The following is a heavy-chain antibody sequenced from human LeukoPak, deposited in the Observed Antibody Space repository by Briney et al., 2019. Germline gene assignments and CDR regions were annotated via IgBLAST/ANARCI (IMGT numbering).Heavy chain of an antibody. D-gene: IGHD3-22*01. Sequence: PGGSLRLSCAASGFTFSDHPMNWVRQAPGEGLDWVSYISGGSDSIYYADSVKGRFTISRDNAKNSLCLQMNSLRAEDTAVYYCARGGSSGYFYDTFDIWGQGTMVTVSS. V-gene: IGHV3-48*04. J-gene: IGHJ3*02. CDR1: GFTFSDHP. CDR2: ISGGSDSI. CDR3: ARGGSSGYFYDTFDI.